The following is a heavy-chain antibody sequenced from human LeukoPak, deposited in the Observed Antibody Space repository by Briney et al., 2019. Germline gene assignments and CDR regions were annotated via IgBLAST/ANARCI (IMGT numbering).Heavy chain of an antibody. D-gene: IGHD2-15*01. CDR2: ISYDGSNK. CDR3: AKDRAVVAANWFDP. J-gene: IGHJ5*02. Sequence: GGSLRLSCAASGFTFSSYGMHWVRQAPGKGLEWVAVISYDGSNKYYADSVKGRFTISRDNSKNTLYLQMNSLRAEDTAVYYCAKDRAVVAANWFDPWGQGTLVTVSS. V-gene: IGHV3-30*18. CDR1: GFTFSSYG.